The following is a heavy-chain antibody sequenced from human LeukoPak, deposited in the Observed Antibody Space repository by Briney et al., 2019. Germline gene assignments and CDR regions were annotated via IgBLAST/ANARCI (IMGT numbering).Heavy chain of an antibody. CDR1: GYTFTGYY. J-gene: IGHJ3*02. V-gene: IGHV1-2*02. CDR3: AKIGPQWLVIYGAFDI. D-gene: IGHD6-19*01. CDR2: INPNSGGT. Sequence: GASVKVSCKASGYTFTGYYMHWVRQAPGQGLEWMGWINPNSGGTNYAQKFQGRVTMTRDTSISTAYMELSRLRSDDTAVYYCAKIGPQWLVIYGAFDIWGQGTMVTVSS.